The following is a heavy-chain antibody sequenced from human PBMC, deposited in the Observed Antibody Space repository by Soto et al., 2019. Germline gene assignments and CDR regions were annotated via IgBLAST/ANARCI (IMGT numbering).Heavy chain of an antibody. CDR1: GGTFSSYA. V-gene: IGHV1-69*01. Sequence: QVQLVQSGAEVKKPGSSVKVSCKASGGTFSSYAISWVRQAPGQGLEWMGGIIPIFGTANYAQKFQGRVTITADESTSTAYIELSSLRSEDTAVYYCASGAYDFWSADHHPPGYWGQGTLVTVSS. CDR3: ASGAYDFWSADHHPPGY. J-gene: IGHJ4*02. CDR2: IIPIFGTA. D-gene: IGHD3-3*01.